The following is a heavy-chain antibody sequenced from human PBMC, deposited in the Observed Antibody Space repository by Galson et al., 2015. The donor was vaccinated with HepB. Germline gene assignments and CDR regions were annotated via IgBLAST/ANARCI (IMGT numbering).Heavy chain of an antibody. CDR2: IYWDDDK. J-gene: IGHJ4*02. D-gene: IGHD3-10*01. CDR3: VRDGSGSYPYFDY. Sequence: PALVTPSQTLTLPCAVSGFSLSTRGVGVGWIRQPPGKAPEWLALIYWDDDKRYRPALKSRLTITKDTSKSQVVLTMTNMDPVDTATYYCVRDGSGSYPYFDYWGQGTLVTVSS. CDR1: GFSLSTRGVG. V-gene: IGHV2-5*02.